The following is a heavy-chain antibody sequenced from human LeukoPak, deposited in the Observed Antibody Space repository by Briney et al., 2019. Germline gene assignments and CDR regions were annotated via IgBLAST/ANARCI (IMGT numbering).Heavy chain of an antibody. J-gene: IGHJ4*02. CDR3: ATGTSGYDFFEPDY. V-gene: IGHV1-69-2*01. Sequence: GASVKVSCKASGYTFTDYYMHWVQQAPGKGLEWMGRVDPEDGETIYAGKFQGRVTITADTSTDTAYMELSSLRSEDTAVYYCATGTSGYDFFEPDYWGQGTLVTVSS. CDR2: VDPEDGET. D-gene: IGHD5-12*01. CDR1: GYTFTDYY.